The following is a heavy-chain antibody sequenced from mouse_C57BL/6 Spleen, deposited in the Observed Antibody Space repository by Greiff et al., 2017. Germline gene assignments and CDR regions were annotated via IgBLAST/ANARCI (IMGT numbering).Heavy chain of an antibody. V-gene: IGHV1-55*01. CDR2: ICPGSGST. J-gene: IGHJ2*01. CDR1: GYTFPSYW. CDR3: ARVVGDITTVVAHFDY. D-gene: IGHD1-1*01. Sequence: VQLQWSGAELVKPGASVKMSCKASGYTFPSYWITWVKRRPGQGLEWIGDICPGSGSTNYNEKFKSRATLTVDPSSSSAYMQLSSLTSEDSAVYYCARVVGDITTVVAHFDYWGQGTTLTVSS.